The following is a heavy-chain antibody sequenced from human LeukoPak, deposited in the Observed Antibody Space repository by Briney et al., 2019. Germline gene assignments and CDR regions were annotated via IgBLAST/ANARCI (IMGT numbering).Heavy chain of an antibody. D-gene: IGHD3-10*01. Sequence: SETLSLTCTVSGGSISSSSFYWGWIRQPPGQGLVWIGSIYYSGSTYYNPSLKSRVTISVDTSNNQFSLKLSSVTAADTAVYYCARSGYGSGPYFFDYGGRGTLVTVSS. CDR3: ARSGYGSGPYFFDY. CDR1: GGSISSSSFY. V-gene: IGHV4-39*01. CDR2: IYYSGST. J-gene: IGHJ4*02.